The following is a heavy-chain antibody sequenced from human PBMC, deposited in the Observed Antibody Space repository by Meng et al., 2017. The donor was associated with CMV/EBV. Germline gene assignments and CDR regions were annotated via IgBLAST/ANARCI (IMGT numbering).Heavy chain of an antibody. CDR1: GDSVSSNSAA. CDR2: TYYRSKWYN. CDR3: AREWTYNWNYRGWFDP. J-gene: IGHJ5*02. Sequence: SQTLSLTCAISGDSVSSNSAAWNWIRQSPSRGLGWLGRTYYRSKWYNDYAVSVKSRITINPDTSKNQFSLQLNSVTPEDTAVYYCAREWTYNWNYRGWFDPWGQGTLVTVSS. D-gene: IGHD1-7*01. V-gene: IGHV6-1*01.